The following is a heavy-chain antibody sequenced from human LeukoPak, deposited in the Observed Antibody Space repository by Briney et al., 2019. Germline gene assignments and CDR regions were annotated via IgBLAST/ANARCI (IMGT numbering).Heavy chain of an antibody. J-gene: IGHJ5*02. D-gene: IGHD2-2*01. Sequence: GASVKVSCKASGYTFTSYGISWVRQAPGQGLEWMGWISAYNGNTNYAQKLHGRVTMTTDTSTSTAYMELRSLRSDDTAVYYCARDLFACSSTSCYHETSDPWGQGTLVTVSS. V-gene: IGHV1-18*01. CDR1: GYTFTSYG. CDR2: ISAYNGNT. CDR3: ARDLFACSSTSCYHETSDP.